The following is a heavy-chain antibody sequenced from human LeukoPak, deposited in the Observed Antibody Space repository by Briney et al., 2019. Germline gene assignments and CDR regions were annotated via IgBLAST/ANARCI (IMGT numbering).Heavy chain of an antibody. J-gene: IGHJ5*02. CDR1: GGSFSGYY. CDR3: ARGPYSSSWYMKWFDP. CDR2: INHSGST. D-gene: IGHD6-13*01. Sequence: PSETLSLTCAVYGGSFSGYYWSWIRQPPGKGLEWIGEINHSGSTNYNPSLKSRVTISVDTSKNQLSLKLSSVTAADTAVYYCARGPYSSSWYMKWFDPWGQGTLVTVSS. V-gene: IGHV4-34*01.